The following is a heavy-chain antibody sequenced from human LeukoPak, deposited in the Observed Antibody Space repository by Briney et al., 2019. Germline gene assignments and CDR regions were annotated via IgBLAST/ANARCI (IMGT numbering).Heavy chain of an antibody. D-gene: IGHD2-21*02. J-gene: IGHJ4*02. V-gene: IGHV1-2*06. Sequence: ASVKVSCKASGYTFTGYYMHWVRQAPGQGLEWMGRINPNSGGTNYAQKFQGRVTMTRDTSISTAYMELSRLRSDDTAVYYCARDLILVTSSDHFDYWGQGTLVTVSS. CDR2: INPNSGGT. CDR1: GYTFTGYY. CDR3: ARDLILVTSSDHFDY.